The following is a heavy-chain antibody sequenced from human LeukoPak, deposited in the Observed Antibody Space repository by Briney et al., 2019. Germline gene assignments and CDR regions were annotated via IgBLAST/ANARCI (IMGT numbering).Heavy chain of an antibody. CDR2: IIPIFGTA. CDR3: ARGQGSDNWFDP. CDR1: GGTFSSYA. V-gene: IGHV1-69*05. J-gene: IGHJ5*02. Sequence: SVKVSCKASGGTFSSYAISWVRQAPGQELEWMGRIIPIFGTANYAQKFQGRVTITTDESTSTAYMELSSLRSEDTAVYYCARGQGSDNWFDPWGQGTLVTVSS.